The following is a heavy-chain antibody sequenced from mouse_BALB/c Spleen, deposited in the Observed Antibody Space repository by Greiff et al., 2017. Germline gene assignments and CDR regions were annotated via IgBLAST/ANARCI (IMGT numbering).Heavy chain of an antibody. J-gene: IGHJ4*01. Sequence: EVQVVESGGGLVKPGGSLKLSCAASGFTFSDYYMYWVRQTPEKRLEWVATISDGGSYTYYPDSVKGRFTISRDNAKNNLYLQMSSLKSEDTAMYYCASDTVYGSRYYYAMDYWGQGTSVTVSS. D-gene: IGHD1-1*01. CDR3: ASDTVYGSRYYYAMDY. CDR1: GFTFSDYY. CDR2: ISDGGSYT. V-gene: IGHV5-4*02.